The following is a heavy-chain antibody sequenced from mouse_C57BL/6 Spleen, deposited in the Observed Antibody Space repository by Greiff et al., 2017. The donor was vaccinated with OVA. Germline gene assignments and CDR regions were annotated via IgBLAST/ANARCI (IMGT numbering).Heavy chain of an antibody. CDR1: GYAFTNYL. V-gene: IGHV1-54*02. CDR3: ARENYFDY. Sequence: QVQLKESGAELVRPGTSVKVSCKASGYAFTNYLIEWVKQRPGQGLEWIGVINPGSGGTNNNEKFKGKATLTADKSSNTAYMQLSSLTSEDSAVYFCARENYFDYWGQGTTLTVSS. J-gene: IGHJ2*01. CDR2: INPGSGGT.